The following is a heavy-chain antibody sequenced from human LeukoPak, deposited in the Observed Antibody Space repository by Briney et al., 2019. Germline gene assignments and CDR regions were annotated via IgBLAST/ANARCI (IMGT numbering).Heavy chain of an antibody. CDR3: AREPYYHDSSGYVSDY. CDR2: IYSSGST. V-gene: IGHV4-4*07. J-gene: IGHJ4*01. Sequence: SETLSLTCTVSGGSISSHYWSWIRQPAGKGLEWIGRIYSSGSTNYNPSLKSRVTMSVDTSKNQFSLKLSSVTAADTAVYYCAREPYYHDSSGYVSDYWGQGTLVTVSS. D-gene: IGHD3-22*01. CDR1: GGSISSHY.